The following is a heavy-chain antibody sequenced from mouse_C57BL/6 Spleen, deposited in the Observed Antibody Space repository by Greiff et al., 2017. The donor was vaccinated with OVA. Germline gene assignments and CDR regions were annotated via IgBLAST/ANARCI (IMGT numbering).Heavy chain of an antibody. V-gene: IGHV1-54*01. CDR3: ARGIYYGSSYAMDY. J-gene: IGHJ4*01. Sequence: QVQLQQSGAELVRPGTSVKVSCKASGYAFTNYLIEWVKQRPGQGLEWIGVINPGSGGTNYNEKFKGKATLTADKSSSTAYMQRSSLTSEDSAVYVCARGIYYGSSYAMDYWGQGTSVTVSS. D-gene: IGHD1-1*01. CDR1: GYAFTNYL. CDR2: INPGSGGT.